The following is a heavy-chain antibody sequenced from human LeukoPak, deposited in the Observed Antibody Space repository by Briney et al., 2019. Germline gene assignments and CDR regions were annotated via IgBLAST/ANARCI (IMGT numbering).Heavy chain of an antibody. Sequence: GGSLRLSCAASGFTFSSYAMSWVRQAPGKGLEWVSAISGSGGSTYYADSVKGRFTISRDNSKNTLYLQMNSLRAEDTAVYYCARDSHRDTAMVHFDYWGQGTLVTVSS. J-gene: IGHJ4*02. CDR2: ISGSGGST. CDR1: GFTFSSYA. CDR3: ARDSHRDTAMVHFDY. D-gene: IGHD5-18*01. V-gene: IGHV3-23*01.